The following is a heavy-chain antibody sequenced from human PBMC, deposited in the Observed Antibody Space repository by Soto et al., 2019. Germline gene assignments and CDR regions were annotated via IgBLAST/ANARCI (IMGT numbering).Heavy chain of an antibody. CDR3: ARAETSGIHYFDY. V-gene: IGHV4-59*02. CDR2: VYYSGST. CDR1: VDSVNSYY. D-gene: IGHD6-13*01. J-gene: IGHJ4*02. Sequence: SEILSLTCTVTVDSVNSYYWSCMRQPPGKGLECMGYVYYSGSTNYNPSLKSRVTISVDTSKNQISLRLKSVTAADTAVYYCARAETSGIHYFDYWGQGRLVTVSS.